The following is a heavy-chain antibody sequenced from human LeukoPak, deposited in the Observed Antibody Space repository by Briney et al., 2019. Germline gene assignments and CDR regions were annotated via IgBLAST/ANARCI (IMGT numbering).Heavy chain of an antibody. D-gene: IGHD3-3*01. CDR3: ARRSYDFWSGYSPEYYYYYMDV. J-gene: IGHJ6*03. CDR1: GYSFTSYW. Sequence: GASLKISCKGSGYSFTSYWIGWVRQMPGKGLEWMGIIYPGDSDTRYSPSFQGQVTISADKSISTAHLQWSSLKASDTAMYYCARRSYDFWSGYSPEYYYYYMDVWGKGTTVTVSS. CDR2: IYPGDSDT. V-gene: IGHV5-51*01.